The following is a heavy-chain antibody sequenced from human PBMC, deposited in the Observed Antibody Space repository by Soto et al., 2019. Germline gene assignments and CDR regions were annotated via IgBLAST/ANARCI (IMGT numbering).Heavy chain of an antibody. CDR3: ARGGHYYDSSGYYPSFDY. V-gene: IGHV4-61*01. CDR1: GGSVSSGSYY. CDR2: IYYSGST. Sequence: PSETLSLTCTVSGGSVSSGSYYWSWIRQPPGKGLEWIGYIYYSGSTNYNPSLKSRVTISADTSKNQFSLKLSSVTAADTAVYYCARGGHYYDSSGYYPSFDYWGQGTLVTVSS. D-gene: IGHD3-22*01. J-gene: IGHJ4*02.